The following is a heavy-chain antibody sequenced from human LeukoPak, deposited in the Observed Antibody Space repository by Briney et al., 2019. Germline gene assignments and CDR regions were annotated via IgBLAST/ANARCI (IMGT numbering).Heavy chain of an antibody. D-gene: IGHD6-13*01. V-gene: IGHV3-64*01. Sequence: GGSLRLSCAASEFTFSTYAIHWVRQVPGKGLEYVSGISGNGGSTYYANSVKGRFTISRDNSKNTLYLQMGSLRVEDMAVYYCARQAAGVVYWGQGTLVTVSS. J-gene: IGHJ4*02. CDR3: ARQAAGVVY. CDR2: ISGNGGST. CDR1: EFTFSTYA.